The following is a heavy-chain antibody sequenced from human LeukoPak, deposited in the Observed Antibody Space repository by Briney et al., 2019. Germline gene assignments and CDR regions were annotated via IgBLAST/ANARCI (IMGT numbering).Heavy chain of an antibody. Sequence: PSETLSLTCTVSGGSISSHYWSWIRQPPGKGLEWIGYIYYSGRTNYNPSLKSRVTISVDTSKNQFSLKLSSVTAADTAVYYCARAADPGYCSSTSCYDPYYYMDVWGKGTTVTVSS. CDR2: IYYSGRT. CDR3: ARAADPGYCSSTSCYDPYYYMDV. CDR1: GGSISSHY. D-gene: IGHD2-2*01. V-gene: IGHV4-59*11. J-gene: IGHJ6*03.